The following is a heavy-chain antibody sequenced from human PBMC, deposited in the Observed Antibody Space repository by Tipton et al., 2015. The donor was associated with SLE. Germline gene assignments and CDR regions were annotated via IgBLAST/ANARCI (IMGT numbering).Heavy chain of an antibody. CDR1: GFTFTSYY. V-gene: IGHV3-7*01. Sequence: SLRLSCAASGFTFTSYYMSWVRQTPGKGLEWVANINENGGEKYYVDYVKGRFTVSRDNTENLLYLHMNSLRADDTAVYYCVRRRAGNFDHWGQGTLVTVSS. J-gene: IGHJ4*02. CDR3: VRRRAGNFDH. CDR2: INENGGEK. D-gene: IGHD1-14*01.